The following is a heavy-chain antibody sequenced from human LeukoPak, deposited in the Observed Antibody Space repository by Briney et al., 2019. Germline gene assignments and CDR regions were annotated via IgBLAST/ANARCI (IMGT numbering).Heavy chain of an antibody. J-gene: IGHJ4*02. D-gene: IGHD3-22*01. CDR2: IYHPGST. CDR1: GASINPYY. CDR3: ARGGYYYDSRNYPSFGGLNFAY. Sequence: SGTLSLTCSVSGASINPYYWSWIRQPPGRGLEWIGYIYHPGSTNYNSSFRSRVTISVDTSKNQVSLRLSSVTAADTAVYYCARGGYYYDSRNYPSFGGLNFAYWGQGSLVTVSS. V-gene: IGHV4-59*07.